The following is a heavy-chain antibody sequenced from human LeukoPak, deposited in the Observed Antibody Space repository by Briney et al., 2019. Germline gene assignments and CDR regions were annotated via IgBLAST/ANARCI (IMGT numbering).Heavy chain of an antibody. CDR1: GGSISSGDYY. Sequence: PSETLSLTCSVSGGSISSGDYYWSWIRQPPGKGLEWIGYIYSSGSTYYNPSLKRRLSISADTSNNQFSLTLSSVTAADTAVYYCARGQGSGGNRFDLWGQGTLVTVSS. V-gene: IGHV4-31*03. CDR2: IYSSGST. CDR3: ARGQGSGGNRFDL. J-gene: IGHJ5*02. D-gene: IGHD2-15*01.